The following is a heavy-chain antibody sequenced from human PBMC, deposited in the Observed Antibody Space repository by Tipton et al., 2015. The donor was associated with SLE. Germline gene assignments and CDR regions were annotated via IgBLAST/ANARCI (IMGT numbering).Heavy chain of an antibody. D-gene: IGHD6-13*01. CDR3: ARGVRRGQQLLFDY. Sequence: TLSLTCTVSGGSISSGGYYWSWIRQHPGKGLEWIGYIYYSGSTYYNPSLKSRVTISVDPSKNQFSLKLSTVTAADTAVYYCARGVRRGQQLLFDYWGQGTLVTVSS. V-gene: IGHV4-31*03. CDR2: IYYSGST. J-gene: IGHJ4*02. CDR1: GGSISSGGYY.